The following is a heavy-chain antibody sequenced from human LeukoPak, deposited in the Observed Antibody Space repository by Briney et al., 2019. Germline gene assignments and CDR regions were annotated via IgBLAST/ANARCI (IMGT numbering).Heavy chain of an antibody. CDR3: ARGGAVAGYDMDV. D-gene: IGHD6-19*01. V-gene: IGHV4-61*02. J-gene: IGHJ6*02. CDR1: GGSISSGSYY. Sequence: PSQTLSLTCTVSGGSISSGSYYWSWIRQPAGKGLEWIGRIYTSGSTNYNPSLKSRVTISVDTSKNQFSLKLSSVTAADTAVYYCARGGAVAGYDMDVWGQGTTVTVSS. CDR2: IYTSGST.